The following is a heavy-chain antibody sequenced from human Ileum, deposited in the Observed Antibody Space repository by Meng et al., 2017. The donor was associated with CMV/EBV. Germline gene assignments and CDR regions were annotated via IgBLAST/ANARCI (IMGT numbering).Heavy chain of an antibody. V-gene: IGHV3-7*01. D-gene: IGHD6-13*01. J-gene: IGHJ4*02. CDR2: IKQDGSEK. CDR3: ATSSSSPGND. CDR1: GFTFNDYW. Sequence: SCAASGFTFNDYWMSWVRQAPGKGLEWVANIKQDGSEKYYVDSVKGRFTISRDNAKNSLYLQMNSLRAEDTAVYYCATSSSSPGNDWGQGTLVTVSS.